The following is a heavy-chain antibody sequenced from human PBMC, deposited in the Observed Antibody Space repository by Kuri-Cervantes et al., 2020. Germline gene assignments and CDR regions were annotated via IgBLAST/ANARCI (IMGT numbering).Heavy chain of an antibody. D-gene: IGHD6-19*01. J-gene: IGHJ4*02. CDR3: ARDPSSGWQPLDY. CDR2: IWYDGSNK. CDR1: GFTFSSYS. V-gene: IGHV3-33*08. Sequence: GESLKISCAASGFTFSSYSMHWVRQAPGKGLEWVAVIWYDGSNKYYADSVKGRFTISRDNSKNTLYLQMNSLRAEDTAVYYCARDPSSGWQPLDYWGQGTLVTVSS.